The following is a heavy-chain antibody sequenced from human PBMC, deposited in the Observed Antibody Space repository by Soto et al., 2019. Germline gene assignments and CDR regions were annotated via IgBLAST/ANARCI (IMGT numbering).Heavy chain of an antibody. CDR1: GFTFSSYA. D-gene: IGHD4-17*01. V-gene: IGHV3-23*01. CDR2: ISGSGGST. Sequence: PGGSLRLSCAASGFTFSSYAMSWVRQAPGKGLEWVSAISGSGGSTYYADSVKGRFTISRDNSKNTLYLQMNSLRAEDTAVYYCAKDLTTVTIYYYYGMDVSGQGTTVTVSS. J-gene: IGHJ6*02. CDR3: AKDLTTVTIYYYYGMDV.